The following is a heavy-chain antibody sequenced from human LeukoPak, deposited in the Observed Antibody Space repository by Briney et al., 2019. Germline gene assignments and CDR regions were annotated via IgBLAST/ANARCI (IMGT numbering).Heavy chain of an antibody. D-gene: IGHD2-2*01. V-gene: IGHV3-21*01. CDR2: ISYVSSYI. CDR3: ARVGYCSSASCKTPGGFDY. CDR1: GFTFSSYS. Sequence: GGSLRLSCAASGFTFSSYSLNWVRQAPGKGLEWVSSISYVSSYIYYSGSVKGRFTISRDNAKNSLYLQMNNLRAEDTAVYYCARVGYCSSASCKTPGGFDYWGQGTLVTVSS. J-gene: IGHJ4*02.